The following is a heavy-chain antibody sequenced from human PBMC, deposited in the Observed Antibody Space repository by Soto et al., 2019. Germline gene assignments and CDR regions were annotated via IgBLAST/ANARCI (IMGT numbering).Heavy chain of an antibody. D-gene: IGHD6-6*01. J-gene: IGHJ4*02. Sequence: QSGGSLRLSCAASGFTFSTYAMNWVRQTPGKGLEWVSSISATSGNSYYADSVKGRFTISRDNSKNTLFLQMNSLRAEDTALYYCARGGAARPGDSWGQGTQVTVSS. CDR1: GFTFSTYA. CDR2: ISATSGNS. CDR3: ARGGAARPGDS. V-gene: IGHV3-23*01.